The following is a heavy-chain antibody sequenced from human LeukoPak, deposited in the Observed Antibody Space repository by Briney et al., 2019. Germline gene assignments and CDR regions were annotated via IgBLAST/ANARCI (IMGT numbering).Heavy chain of an antibody. Sequence: SVKVSCKASGGTFSSYAISWVRQAAGQGLEWMGGIIPIFGTANYAQKFQGRVTITADESTSTAYMELSSLRSEDTAVYYCARGAPYYDILTGSKGDPYYFDYWGQGTLVTVSS. J-gene: IGHJ4*02. CDR3: ARGAPYYDILTGSKGDPYYFDY. CDR1: GGTFSSYA. V-gene: IGHV1-69*13. D-gene: IGHD3-9*01. CDR2: IIPIFGTA.